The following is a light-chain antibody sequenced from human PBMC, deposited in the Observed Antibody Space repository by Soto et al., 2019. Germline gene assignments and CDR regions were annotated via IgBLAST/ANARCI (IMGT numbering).Light chain of an antibody. V-gene: IGKV1-5*03. CDR3: QQYDNSPLT. CDR1: QSVNSW. Sequence: DIQMTQSPSTLSASVGDRVTITCRASQSVNSWLAWYQQKPGKAPKLLLYKASSLESGVPSRFSGSGSVTEFTLTICSLQPDDFGTYYCQQYDNSPLTVGGGTKVDSK. CDR2: KAS. J-gene: IGKJ4*01.